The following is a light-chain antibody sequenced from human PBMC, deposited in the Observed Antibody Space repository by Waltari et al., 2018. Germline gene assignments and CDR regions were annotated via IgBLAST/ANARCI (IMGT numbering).Light chain of an antibody. CDR3: QVWDSSRAHVV. CDR1: NIGSRS. CDR2: YDT. Sequence: SYVLPQPPSVSVAPGQTARITCGINNIGSRSVHWCQQRPGQAPVLVIYYDTDRPSGIPERFSGSNSGDTATLTISRVEAGDEADYYCQVWDSSRAHVVFSGGTRLTVL. V-gene: IGLV3-21*04. J-gene: IGLJ3*02.